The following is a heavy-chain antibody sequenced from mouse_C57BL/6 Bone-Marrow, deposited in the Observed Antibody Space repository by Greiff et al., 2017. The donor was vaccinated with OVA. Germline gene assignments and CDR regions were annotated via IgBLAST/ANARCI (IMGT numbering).Heavy chain of an antibody. V-gene: IGHV1-72*01. J-gene: IGHJ2*01. CDR1: GYTFTSYW. D-gene: IGHD1-1*01. Sequence: QVQLQQPGAELVQPGASVKLSCKASGYTFTSYWMHWVKQRPGRGLEWIGRIDPNSGGTKYNEKFKSKATLTVDKPSSTAYMQLSRLTSEDSAVYYCAREGFTTVVATDYWGQGTTLTVSS. CDR2: IDPNSGGT. CDR3: AREGFTTVVATDY.